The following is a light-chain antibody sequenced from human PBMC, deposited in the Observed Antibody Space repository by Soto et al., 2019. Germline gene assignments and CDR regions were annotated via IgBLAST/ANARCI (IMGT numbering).Light chain of an antibody. J-gene: IGLJ3*02. CDR1: SSDVGGYNY. CDR3: SSYTSSNTLV. Sequence: QSALTQPASVSGSPGQSITISCTGTSSDVGGYNYVSWYQQYPGKAPKLIIYEVSDRPSGVYNRFSGSKYGNTASLTISGLQSDDEADYYCSSYTSSNTLVFGGGTQLTVL. V-gene: IGLV2-14*01. CDR2: EVS.